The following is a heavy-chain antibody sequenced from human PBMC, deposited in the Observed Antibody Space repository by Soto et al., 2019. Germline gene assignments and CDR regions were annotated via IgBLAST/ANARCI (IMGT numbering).Heavy chain of an antibody. Sequence: SLRLSCAASGFRFDDYAMHWVRQAPGKGLEWVSGLSWNGNAIGYAESVKGRFTISRDNAKNSLYLQMNSLRGEDTALYYCVKDIDAHGTTVTYFDNWGQGALVTVSS. CDR2: LSWNGNAI. CDR1: GFRFDDYA. J-gene: IGHJ4*02. D-gene: IGHD4-17*01. CDR3: VKDIDAHGTTVTYFDN. V-gene: IGHV3-9*01.